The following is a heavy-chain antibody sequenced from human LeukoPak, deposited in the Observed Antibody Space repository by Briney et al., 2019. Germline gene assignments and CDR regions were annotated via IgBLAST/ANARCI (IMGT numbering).Heavy chain of an antibody. CDR3: AREFEYRTSGAGY. CDR2: MSINSGLK. D-gene: IGHD6-6*01. V-gene: IGHV3-21*01. Sequence: GGSLRLSCAASGFTFSSYSMNSVRQAPGKGLEWVSSMSINSGLKYHADSVKGRFTISRDNAKNSLYLQMNSLRAEDTAVYYCAREFEYRTSGAGYWGQGTLVTVSS. J-gene: IGHJ4*02. CDR1: GFTFSSYS.